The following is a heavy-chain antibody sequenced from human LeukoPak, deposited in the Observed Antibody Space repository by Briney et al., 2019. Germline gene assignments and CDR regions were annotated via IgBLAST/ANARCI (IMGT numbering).Heavy chain of an antibody. Sequence: SETLSLTCSVSGGSINNYYWSWIRQPPGKGLEWIGHIFYSGSTNYNPSLKSRVTISLVMSKNQFSLKLSSVTAADTAVYYCARLYGGKDSSSWSNYFDDWGQGTLVTVSS. J-gene: IGHJ4*02. CDR2: IFYSGST. CDR3: ARLYGGKDSSSWSNYFDD. D-gene: IGHD6-13*01. CDR1: GGSINNYY. V-gene: IGHV4-59*08.